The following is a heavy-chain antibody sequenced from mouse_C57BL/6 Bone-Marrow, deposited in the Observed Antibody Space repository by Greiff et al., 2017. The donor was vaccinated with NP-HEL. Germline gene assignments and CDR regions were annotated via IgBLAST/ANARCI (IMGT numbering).Heavy chain of an antibody. Sequence: QVQLQQSGAELVRPGTSVKMSCKASGYTFTNYWIGWAKQRPGHGLEWIGDIYPGGGYTNYNEKFKGKATLTADKSSSTAYMQFSSLTSEDSAIYYCARMYYGISFYAMDYWGQGTSVTVSS. CDR3: ARMYYGISFYAMDY. D-gene: IGHD1-1*01. V-gene: IGHV1-63*01. CDR2: IYPGGGYT. J-gene: IGHJ4*01. CDR1: GYTFTNYW.